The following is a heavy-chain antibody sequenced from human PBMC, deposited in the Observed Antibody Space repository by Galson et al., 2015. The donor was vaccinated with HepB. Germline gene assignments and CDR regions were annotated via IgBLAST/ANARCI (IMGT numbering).Heavy chain of an antibody. CDR2: IYPGDSDT. Sequence: QSGAEVKKTGESLKISCNASGYRFTSYWIAWVLQMPGKGLEWMGIIYPGDSDTRYSPSFQGQVTISADKSISTAYLQWSSLKASDTAMYYCARRGSSWYFFDYWGQGTLVTVSS. V-gene: IGHV5-51*01. D-gene: IGHD6-13*01. CDR3: ARRGSSWYFFDY. CDR1: GYRFTSYW. J-gene: IGHJ4*02.